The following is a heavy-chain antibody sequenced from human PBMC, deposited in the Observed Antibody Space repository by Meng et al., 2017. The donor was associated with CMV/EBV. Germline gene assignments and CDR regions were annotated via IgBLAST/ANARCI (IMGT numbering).Heavy chain of an antibody. CDR3: AKNLVVPVATPYYYYGMDV. V-gene: IGHV3-33*06. J-gene: IGHJ6*02. Sequence: GGSLRLSCAASGFTFSGYWMSWVRQAPGKGLEWVAVVWYDGSNKYYADSVKGRFTISRDNSKNTLYLQMNSLRAEDTGVYYCAKNLVVPVATPYYYYGMDVWGQGTTVTVSS. CDR2: VWYDGSNK. CDR1: GFTFSGYW. D-gene: IGHD2-2*01.